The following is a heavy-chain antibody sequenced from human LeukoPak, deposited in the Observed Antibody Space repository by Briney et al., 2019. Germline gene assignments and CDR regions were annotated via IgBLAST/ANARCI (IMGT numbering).Heavy chain of an antibody. CDR3: ARVSSTGYAVSSGLYY. CDR2: ISNTIGTI. D-gene: IGHD3-22*01. J-gene: IGHJ4*02. CDR1: GFTFSDYY. V-gene: IGHV3-11*01. Sequence: GGSLRLSCAASGFTFSDYYMSWIRQAPGTGLEWVAYISNTIGTIYYADSVKGRFTISTDDAQNSLYLQMNSLRAEDTAIYYCARVSSTGYAVSSGLYYWGQGALVTVSS.